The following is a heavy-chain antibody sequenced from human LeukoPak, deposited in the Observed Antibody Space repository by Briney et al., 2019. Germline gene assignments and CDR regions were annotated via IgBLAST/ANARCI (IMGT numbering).Heavy chain of an antibody. CDR1: GFTVSSNY. CDR3: ARGRNSSSSPEGDY. CDR2: IYSGGST. J-gene: IGHJ4*02. D-gene: IGHD6-6*01. Sequence: PGGSLRLSCAASGFTVSSNYMSWVRQAPGKGLEWVSVIYSGGSTYYADSVKGRFTISRDNSKNTLYLQMDSLRAEDMAVYYCARGRNSSSSPEGDYWGQGTLVTVSS. V-gene: IGHV3-53*05.